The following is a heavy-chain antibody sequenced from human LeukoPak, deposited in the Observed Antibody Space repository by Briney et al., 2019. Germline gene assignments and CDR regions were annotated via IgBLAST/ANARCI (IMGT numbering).Heavy chain of an antibody. D-gene: IGHD6-13*01. J-gene: IGHJ5*02. CDR2: IYYSGST. CDR1: GGSISSYY. CDR3: ARTIAEIGWFDP. Sequence: SETLSLTCTVSGGSISSYYWSWIQQPPGKGLEWIGYIYYSGSTYYNPSLKSRVTISVDTSKNQFSLKLSSVTAADTAVYYCARTIAEIGWFDPWGQGTLVTVSS. V-gene: IGHV4-59*06.